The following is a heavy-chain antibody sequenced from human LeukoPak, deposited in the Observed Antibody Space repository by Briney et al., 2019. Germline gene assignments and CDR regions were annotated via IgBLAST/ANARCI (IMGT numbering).Heavy chain of an antibody. CDR3: TKEVAAAENYFDY. CDR1: GFTFSSYA. D-gene: IGHD6-13*01. V-gene: IGHV3-23*01. Sequence: GGSLRLSCAASGFTFSSYAMSWVRQAPGKGLEWVSAISGSGGSTYYADSVKGRFTISRDNSKNMLYLQMNSLRAEDTAVYYCTKEVAAAENYFDYWGQGTLVTVSS. CDR2: ISGSGGST. J-gene: IGHJ4*02.